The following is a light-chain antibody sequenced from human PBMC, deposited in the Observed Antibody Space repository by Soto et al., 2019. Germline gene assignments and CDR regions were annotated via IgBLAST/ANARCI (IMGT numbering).Light chain of an antibody. CDR3: QTWGTGIGV. J-gene: IGLJ1*01. V-gene: IGLV4-69*01. CDR2: LNSDGSH. CDR1: SGHSSYA. Sequence: QLVLTQSPSASASPGASVKLTCTLSSGHSSYAIAWHQQQPEKGPRYLMKLNSDGSHSKGDGIPDRFSGSSSGAERYLTISSLQSEDEADYYCQTWGTGIGVFGTGTKLTVL.